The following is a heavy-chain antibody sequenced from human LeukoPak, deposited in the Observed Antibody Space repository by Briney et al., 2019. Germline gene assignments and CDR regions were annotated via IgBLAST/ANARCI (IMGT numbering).Heavy chain of an antibody. V-gene: IGHV3-23*01. Sequence: GGSLRLSCAASGFTFSSDAMSWVRQAPGKGLEWVSAISGSGGSTYYADSVKGRFTISRDNSKNTLYLQMNSLRAEDTAVYYCAKAREAWSGYSHFDYWGQGTLVTVSS. CDR3: AKAREAWSGYSHFDY. J-gene: IGHJ4*02. CDR2: ISGSGGST. D-gene: IGHD3-3*01. CDR1: GFTFSSDA.